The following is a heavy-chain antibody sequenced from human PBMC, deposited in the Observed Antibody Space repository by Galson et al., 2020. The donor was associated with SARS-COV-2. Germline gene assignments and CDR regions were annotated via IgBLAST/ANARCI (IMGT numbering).Heavy chain of an antibody. Sequence: SETLSLTCTVSGASISNDFWSWFRQPPGKQLEYIGYIFYTGSTDYNSSLESRLSMSRDTSKNQFSLQRSSVTAADTAVYYCARRSLGCRVSTCYSVNDYWGPGALVTVSS. CDR1: GASISNDF. J-gene: IGHJ4*02. CDR2: IFYTGST. CDR3: ARRSLGCRVSTCYSVNDY. D-gene: IGHD2-15*01. V-gene: IGHV4-59*01.